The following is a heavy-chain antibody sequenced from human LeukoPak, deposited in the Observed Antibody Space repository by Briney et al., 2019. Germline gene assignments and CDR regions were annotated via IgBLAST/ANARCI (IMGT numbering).Heavy chain of an antibody. CDR1: GFTFSSYW. CDR3: ARDRYYGSGIFDY. CDR2: IKQDGSEK. D-gene: IGHD3-10*01. V-gene: IGHV3-7*01. J-gene: IGHJ4*02. Sequence: DPGGSLRLSCAASGFTFSSYWMSWVCQAPGKGLEWVANIKQDGSEKYYVDSVKGRFTISRDNAKNSLYLQMNSLRAEDTAVYYCARDRYYGSGIFDYWGQGTLVTVSS.